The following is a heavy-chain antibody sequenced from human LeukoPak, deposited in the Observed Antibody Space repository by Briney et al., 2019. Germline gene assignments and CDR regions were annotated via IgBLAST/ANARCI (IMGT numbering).Heavy chain of an antibody. CDR3: AREENDSSGYSFRY. CDR2: ISSSSSYI. J-gene: IGHJ4*02. Sequence: VKPGGSLRLACAASGFTFSSHSMNWVRQAPGKGLEWVSFISSSSSYIYYADSVKGRFTISRDNAKNSLYLRMNSLRAEDTAVYYCAREENDSSGYSFRYWGQGTLVTVSS. D-gene: IGHD3-22*01. V-gene: IGHV3-21*01. CDR1: GFTFSSHS.